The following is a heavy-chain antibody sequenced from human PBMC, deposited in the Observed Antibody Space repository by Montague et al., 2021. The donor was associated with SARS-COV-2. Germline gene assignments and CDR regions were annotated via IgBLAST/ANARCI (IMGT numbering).Heavy chain of an antibody. Sequence: SETLSLTCAVYGGSFSTYYWAWIRQSPGKGLEWIGNIDHSGNTNXNPSLKSRVSISVDTSSSQFSLRLNSVTAADTAVYFCARQIATSGQWAFDIWGQGTAVTVSS. J-gene: IGHJ3*02. CDR2: IDHSGNT. D-gene: IGHD6-19*01. CDR1: GGSFSTYY. CDR3: ARQIATSGQWAFDI. V-gene: IGHV4-34*01.